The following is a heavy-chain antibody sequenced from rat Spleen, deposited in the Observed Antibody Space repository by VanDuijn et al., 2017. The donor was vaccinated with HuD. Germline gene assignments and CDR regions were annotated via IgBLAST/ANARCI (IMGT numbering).Heavy chain of an antibody. Sequence: EVQLVESGGGLVQPGRSLKLSCTASGFTFSNFGMAWVRQTPTKGLEWVASINSGGGDIYYRDSVKGRYTISRDIAENTLYLQMNSVRSEDTATYYCTRNWDYWGQGVMVTVSS. J-gene: IGHJ2*01. V-gene: IGHV5S13*01. CDR3: TRNWDY. D-gene: IGHD3-6*01. CDR2: INSGGGDI. CDR1: GFTFSNFG.